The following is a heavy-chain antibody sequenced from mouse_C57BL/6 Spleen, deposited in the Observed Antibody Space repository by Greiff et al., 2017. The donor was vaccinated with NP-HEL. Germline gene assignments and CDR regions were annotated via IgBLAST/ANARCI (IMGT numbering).Heavy chain of an antibody. CDR3: ARSPPYYGSSEGYFDD. Sequence: VQLQQSGAELMKPGASVKLSCKATGYTFTGYWIEWVKQRPGHGLEWIGEILPGSGSTNYNEKFKGKATFTADTSSNTAYMQLSSLTTEDSAIYYCARSPPYYGSSEGYFDDWGTGTTVTVSS. CDR1: GYTFTGYW. CDR2: ILPGSGST. D-gene: IGHD1-1*01. V-gene: IGHV1-9*01. J-gene: IGHJ1*03.